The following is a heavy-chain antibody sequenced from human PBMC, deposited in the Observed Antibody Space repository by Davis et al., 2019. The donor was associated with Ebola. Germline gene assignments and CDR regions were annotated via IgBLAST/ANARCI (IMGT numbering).Heavy chain of an antibody. V-gene: IGHV1-46*01. D-gene: IGHD3-10*01. CDR3: ARERPLFGSGTKNWFDL. Sequence: AASVKVSCKASGYTFSIYDMHWVRQAPGQGLEWMGMINTSCGSTGYAQKFQGRVTMTMDTSTSTVYMELSSLGSEDTAVYYCARERPLFGSGTKNWFDLWGQGTLVTVSS. J-gene: IGHJ5*02. CDR1: GYTFSIYD. CDR2: INTSCGST.